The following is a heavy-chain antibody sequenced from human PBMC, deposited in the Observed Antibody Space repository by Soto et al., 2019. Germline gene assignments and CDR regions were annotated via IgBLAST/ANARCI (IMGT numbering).Heavy chain of an antibody. CDR2: IKQDGSDK. V-gene: IGHV3-7*01. Sequence: HPGGSLRLSCVASGFTFSSYWMSWVRQAPGKGLEWVANIKQDGSDKYYVDSVKGRFTVSRDNTENSLFLQMNGLRAEDTAVYYCARESEDLTSNFDYWGQGTLVTVSS. CDR1: GFTFSSYW. CDR3: ARESEDLTSNFDY. J-gene: IGHJ4*02.